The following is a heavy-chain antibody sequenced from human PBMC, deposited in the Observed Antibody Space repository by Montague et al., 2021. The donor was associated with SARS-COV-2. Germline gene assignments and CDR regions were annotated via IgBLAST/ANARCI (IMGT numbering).Heavy chain of an antibody. V-gene: IGHV4-31*03. CDR2: IFHSGTT. CDR1: GASISSGGYY. D-gene: IGHD3-16*01. CDR3: ASFMIQAVPNY. J-gene: IGHJ4*02. Sequence: TLSLTCTVSGASISSGGYYWSWIRQHPGKGLEWTGYIFHSGTTYYSPSLESRVTMSVDTSENQFSLKLASVTAADTAVYYCASFMIQAVPNYWGQGTLVTVSS.